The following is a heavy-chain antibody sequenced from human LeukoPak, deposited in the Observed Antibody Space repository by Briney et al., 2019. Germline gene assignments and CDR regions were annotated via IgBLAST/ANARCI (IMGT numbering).Heavy chain of an antibody. CDR2: INRDGSTT. Sequence: GGSLRLSCAASGFNFSAYWMHWVRQVPGKGLVWVSRINRDGSTTSYADSVKGRFTISRDNAKNTLYLQMSSLRAEDTAVYYCARDSAVADYWGQGALVTVSS. CDR3: ARDSAVADY. D-gene: IGHD6-19*01. CDR1: GFNFSAYW. V-gene: IGHV3-74*01. J-gene: IGHJ4*02.